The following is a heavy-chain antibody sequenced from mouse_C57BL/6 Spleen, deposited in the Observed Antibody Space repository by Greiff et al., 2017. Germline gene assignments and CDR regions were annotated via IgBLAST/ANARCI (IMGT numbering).Heavy chain of an antibody. J-gene: IGHJ3*01. CDR2: IHPNSGST. V-gene: IGHV1-64*01. Sequence: QVQLQQPGAELVKPGASVKLSCTASGYTFTSYWMHWVKQRPGQGLEWIGMIHPNSGSTNYNEKFKSRATLTVDKSSSTAYMQLSSLTSEDSAVYYCARRYDYDEAWFAYWGQGTLVTVSA. CDR3: ARRYDYDEAWFAY. CDR1: GYTFTSYW. D-gene: IGHD2-4*01.